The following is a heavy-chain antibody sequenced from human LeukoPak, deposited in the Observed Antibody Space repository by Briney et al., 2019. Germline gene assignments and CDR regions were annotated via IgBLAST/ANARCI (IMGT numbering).Heavy chain of an antibody. J-gene: IGHJ3*02. Sequence: PSETLSLTCTVSGGSVSSHYWSWIRQPPGKGLESIGYMYYSGSTNYNPSLKSRVTISVDTSKNQFSLKLSSVTAADTAVYYCARAQGTIVGAPFAFDIWGQGTMVTVSS. CDR2: MYYSGST. V-gene: IGHV4-59*02. CDR1: GGSVSSHY. CDR3: ARAQGTIVGAPFAFDI. D-gene: IGHD1-26*01.